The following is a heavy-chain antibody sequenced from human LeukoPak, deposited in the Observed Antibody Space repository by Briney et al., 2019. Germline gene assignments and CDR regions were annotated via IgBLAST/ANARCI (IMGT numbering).Heavy chain of an antibody. V-gene: IGHV3-30*02. CDR1: EFTFSSYG. D-gene: IGHD3-9*01. Sequence: PGGSLRLSCAASEFTFSSYGMHWVRQAPGKGLEWMAFIRYDGSNKYYADSVKGRFTISRDNSKNTLFLQMNSLRVEDTAVYYCAKDQPYKWRDREIVTGYYDYWGQGTLVTVSS. CDR3: AKDQPYKWRDREIVTGYYDY. J-gene: IGHJ4*02. CDR2: IRYDGSNK.